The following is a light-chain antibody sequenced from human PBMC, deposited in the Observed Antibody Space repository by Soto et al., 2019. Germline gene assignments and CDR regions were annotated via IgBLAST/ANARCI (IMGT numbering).Light chain of an antibody. CDR2: EVS. V-gene: IGLV2-14*01. J-gene: IGLJ3*02. CDR3: SSYTTSSTQV. CDR1: SSDVGYYNY. Sequence: QSVLTQPASVSGSPGQSITISCNGTSSDVGYYNYVSWYQHHPGKVPKLMIYEVSNGPSGVSNRFSGSKSGNTASLTISGLQAEDEADYYCSSYTTSSTQVFGGGTKLTVL.